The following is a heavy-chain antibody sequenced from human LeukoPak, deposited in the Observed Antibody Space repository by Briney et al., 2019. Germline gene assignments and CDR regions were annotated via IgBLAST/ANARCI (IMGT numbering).Heavy chain of an antibody. Sequence: GGSLRLSCAASGFTFSSYAMTWVRQAPGKGLEWVSTILPGGGDTYYADSVKGRFTISRDTSKNTLYLQMNTLRAEDTAVYYCAKGVNYFVLEYWGQGTLVTISS. V-gene: IGHV3-23*01. CDR1: GFTFSSYA. CDR3: AKGVNYFVLEY. CDR2: ILPGGGDT. D-gene: IGHD3-10*02. J-gene: IGHJ4*02.